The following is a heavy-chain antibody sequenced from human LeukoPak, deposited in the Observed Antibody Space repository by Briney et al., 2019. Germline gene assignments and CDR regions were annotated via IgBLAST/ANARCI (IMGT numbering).Heavy chain of an antibody. V-gene: IGHV3-23*01. Sequence: GGSLRLSCAASGFTFSSYTMSWVRQAPGKGLEWVSAISGSGGSTYYADSVKGRFTISRDNSKNTLYLQMNSLRAEDTAVYYWAKVYGSGSFGPPSDYWGQGTLVTVSS. J-gene: IGHJ4*02. CDR3: AKVYGSGSFGPPSDY. D-gene: IGHD3-10*01. CDR1: GFTFSSYT. CDR2: ISGSGGST.